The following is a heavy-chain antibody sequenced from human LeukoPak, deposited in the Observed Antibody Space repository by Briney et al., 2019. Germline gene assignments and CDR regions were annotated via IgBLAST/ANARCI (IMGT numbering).Heavy chain of an antibody. V-gene: IGHV1-46*01. CDR2: INPSGGST. CDR3: ASLYSGSYPSTDAFDI. J-gene: IGHJ3*02. Sequence: ASVKVSCKASGYTFTSYYMHWVRQAPGRGLEWMGIINPSGGSTSYAQKFQGRVTMTRDTSTSTVYMELSSLRSEDTAVYYCASLYSGSYPSTDAFDIWGQGTMVTVSS. D-gene: IGHD1-26*01. CDR1: GYTFTSYY.